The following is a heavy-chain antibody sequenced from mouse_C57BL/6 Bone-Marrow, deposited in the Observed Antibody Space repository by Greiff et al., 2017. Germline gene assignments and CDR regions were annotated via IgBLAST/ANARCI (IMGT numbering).Heavy chain of an antibody. Sequence: EVKLVESGGGLVKPGGSLKLSCAASGFTFSDYGMHWVRQAPEKGLEWVAYISSGSSTIYYADTVKGRFTISRDNAKNTLFLQMTSLRSEDTAMYYCARQPLFTTVVPLYWYFDVWGTGTTVTVSS. D-gene: IGHD1-1*01. CDR3: ARQPLFTTVVPLYWYFDV. V-gene: IGHV5-17*01. CDR1: GFTFSDYG. J-gene: IGHJ1*03. CDR2: ISSGSSTI.